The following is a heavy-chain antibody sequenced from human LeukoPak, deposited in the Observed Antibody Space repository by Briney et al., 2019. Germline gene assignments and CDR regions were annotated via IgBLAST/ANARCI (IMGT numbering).Heavy chain of an antibody. Sequence: GGSLRLSCAASGFTFSSYWMRWVRQAPGKGLVWVSRINSDGSSTSYADSVKGRFTISRDNAKNSLYLQMNSLRAEDTAVYYCARVGYDSSGSLYYFDYWGQGTLVTVSS. CDR2: INSDGSST. CDR3: ARVGYDSSGSLYYFDY. CDR1: GFTFSSYW. D-gene: IGHD3-22*01. V-gene: IGHV3-74*01. J-gene: IGHJ4*02.